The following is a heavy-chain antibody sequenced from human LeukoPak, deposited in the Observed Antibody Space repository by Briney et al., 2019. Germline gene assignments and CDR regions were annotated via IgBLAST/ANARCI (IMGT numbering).Heavy chain of an antibody. CDR1: GFTFSSDW. V-gene: IGHV3-7*01. J-gene: IGHJ4*02. D-gene: IGHD1-20*01. Sequence: GGSLRLSCAASGFTFSSDWMSWVRQAPGKGLEWVANINQDGSEKYYVDSVKGRFTISRDNAKNSLYLQMNSLRAEDTAVYYCATGITGTKRVGYFDYWGQGTLVTVSS. CDR3: ATGITGTKRVGYFDY. CDR2: INQDGSEK.